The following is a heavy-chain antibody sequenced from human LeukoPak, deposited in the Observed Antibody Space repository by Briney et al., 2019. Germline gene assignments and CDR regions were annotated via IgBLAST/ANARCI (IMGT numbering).Heavy chain of an antibody. D-gene: IGHD1-26*01. CDR3: ASPGTFDY. V-gene: IGHV4-39*01. J-gene: IGHJ4*02. CDR1: GGSISSSSYY. Sequence: SETLSLTCTVSGGSISSSSYYWGWIRQPPGKGLEWIGSIYYSGSTYYNPSLKSRVTISVDTSKNQFSLKLSSVTAADTAVYYCASPGTFDYWGQGTLVTVSS. CDR2: IYYSGST.